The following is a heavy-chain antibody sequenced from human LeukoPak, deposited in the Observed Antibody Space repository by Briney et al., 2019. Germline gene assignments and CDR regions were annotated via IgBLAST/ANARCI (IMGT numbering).Heavy chain of an antibody. CDR3: AKSRNFWSAYFDY. D-gene: IGHD3-3*01. CDR2: ILHSESR. CDR1: GRSITSDTYY. Sequence: PSETMSLTCGVSGRSITSDTYYWSWLRHPPGKGLEWFGYILHSESRYYNPSLDSPCTISLDTSQHQFSLKLNSVTAADTAVYYCAKSRNFWSAYFDYWGQGTLVTVSS. V-gene: IGHV4-30-2*01. J-gene: IGHJ4*02.